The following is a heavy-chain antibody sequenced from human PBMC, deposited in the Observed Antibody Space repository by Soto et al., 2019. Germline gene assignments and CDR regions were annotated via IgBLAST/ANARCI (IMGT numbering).Heavy chain of an antibody. Sequence: GGSLRLSCAASVFTFSRNWMSWVRQAPGKGLEWVANINQDESEKYYVDSVKGRFTISRDNAQNSLYLQMDSLRAEDTAVYCWGGLSVFWGAPGAEIDYWGQGSRFPVSS. D-gene: IGHD3-3*01. CDR1: VFTFSRNW. V-gene: IGHV3-7*01. CDR2: INQDESEK. CDR3: GGLSVFWGAPGAEIDY. J-gene: IGHJ4*02.